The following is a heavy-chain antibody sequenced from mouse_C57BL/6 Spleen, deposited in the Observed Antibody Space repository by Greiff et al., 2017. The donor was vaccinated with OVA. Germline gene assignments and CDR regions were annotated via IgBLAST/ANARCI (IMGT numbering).Heavy chain of an antibody. Sequence: EVKLVESGGGLVKPGGSLKLSCAASGFTFSDYGMHWVRPAPAKGLEWVAYISSGSSTIYYADTVKGRFTISRDNAKNTLFLQMTSLRSEDTAMYYCARRYGNYPDYWGQGTTLTVSS. J-gene: IGHJ2*01. D-gene: IGHD2-1*01. V-gene: IGHV5-17*01. CDR1: GFTFSDYG. CDR3: ARRYGNYPDY. CDR2: ISSGSSTI.